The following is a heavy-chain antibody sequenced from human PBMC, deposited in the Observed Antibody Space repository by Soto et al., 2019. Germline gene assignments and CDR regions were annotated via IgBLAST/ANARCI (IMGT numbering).Heavy chain of an antibody. CDR3: ARQGEFCSGDNCYTDY. D-gene: IGHD2-15*01. Sequence: GEALKIPGQGSGYRCTSSWSGWVRQLPGRDLEWMGLIYPGDSDARYSPSFQGRITISADKSISTAFLQWGRLKASDTAMYYCARQGEFCSGDNCYTDYWGQGTLVTVSS. CDR1: GYRCTSSW. J-gene: IGHJ4*02. V-gene: IGHV5-51*01. CDR2: IYPGDSDA.